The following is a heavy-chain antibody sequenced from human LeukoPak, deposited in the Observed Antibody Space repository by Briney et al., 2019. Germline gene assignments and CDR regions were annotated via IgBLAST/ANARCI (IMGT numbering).Heavy chain of an antibody. Sequence: GGSLRLSCAASGFSISGYWMHWVRHAAGEGLVWVSRMNSGGTTINYADSVKGRFTISRDNVDNTLHLQMNSLRVEDTAVYYCIREIQVRASASLGLWGQGTLVTVSS. J-gene: IGHJ4*01. CDR1: GFSISGYW. CDR2: MNSGGTTI. D-gene: IGHD3-16*01. CDR3: IREIQVRASASLGL. V-gene: IGHV3-74*01.